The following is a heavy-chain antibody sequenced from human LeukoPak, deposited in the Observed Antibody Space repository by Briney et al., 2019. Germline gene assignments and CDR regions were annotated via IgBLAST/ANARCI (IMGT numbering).Heavy chain of an antibody. D-gene: IGHD3-22*01. V-gene: IGHV4-59*01. CDR3: ARGVVIEYYDSSGYYYYFDY. J-gene: IGHJ4*02. CDR2: IYYSVRT. CDR1: GGSLSSYY. Sequence: SETLSVTCTLSGGSLSSYYWSWIRQPPGKGLEWIGYIYYSVRTNYNTSLKSRVTISVDRSKNQFSLKLSSVTAADTAVYYCARGVVIEYYDSSGYYYYFDYWGQGTLVTVSS.